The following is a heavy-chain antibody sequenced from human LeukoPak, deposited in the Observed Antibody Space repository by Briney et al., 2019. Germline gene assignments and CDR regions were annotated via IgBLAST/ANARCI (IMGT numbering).Heavy chain of an antibody. CDR2: IYTSGST. V-gene: IGHV4-61*02. J-gene: IGHJ6*03. Sequence: PSETLSLTCTVSGGSISSGSYYWSWIRQPAVKGLEWIGRIYTSGSTNYNPSLKSRVTISVDTSKNQFSLKLSSVTAADTAVYYCARDRVPLGPSSWYGTYYYYMDVWGKGTTVTISS. D-gene: IGHD6-13*01. CDR3: ARDRVPLGPSSWYGTYYYYMDV. CDR1: GGSISSGSYY.